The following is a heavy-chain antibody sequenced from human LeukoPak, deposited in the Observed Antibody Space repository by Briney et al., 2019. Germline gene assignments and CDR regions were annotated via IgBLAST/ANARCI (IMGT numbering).Heavy chain of an antibody. J-gene: IGHJ6*03. D-gene: IGHD1-20*01. CDR1: GYTFTNSG. Sequence: ASVKVSCKPSGYTFTNSGISWTRQAPGPSLEGRGWISAYNGKTNYAQNLNGRVTMTTDTSTSTAYMEPRSLRSDDTAVYYCARGVNWNDLQHDYYYYMDGWGKGTTVT. V-gene: IGHV1-18*01. CDR3: ARGVNWNDLQHDYYYYMDG. CDR2: ISAYNGKT.